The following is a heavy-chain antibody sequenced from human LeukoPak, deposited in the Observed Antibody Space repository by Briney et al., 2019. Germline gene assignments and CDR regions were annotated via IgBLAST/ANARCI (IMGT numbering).Heavy chain of an antibody. CDR3: ARGTYYYDSSGYCFFDY. CDR1: GYTSTGYY. CDR2: LNPNSGGT. D-gene: IGHD3-22*01. Sequence: ASVKVSCKASGYTSTGYYMHWVRQAPGQGLEWMGRLNPNSGGTNYAQKFQGRVTITRDTYISTAYMELSRLRSDDTAVYYCARGTYYYDSSGYCFFDYWGQGTLVTVSS. V-gene: IGHV1-2*06. J-gene: IGHJ4*02.